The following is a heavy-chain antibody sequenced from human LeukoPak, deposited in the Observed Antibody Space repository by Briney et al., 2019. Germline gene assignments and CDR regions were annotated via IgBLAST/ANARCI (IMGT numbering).Heavy chain of an antibody. CDR1: GFTFSSYA. V-gene: IGHV3-30-3*01. Sequence: GGSLRLSCAASGFTFSSYAMHWVRQAPGKGLEWVAVISYDGSNKYYADSVKGRFTISRDNSKNTLYLQMNSLRAEDTAVYYCARDLPDYGSGSYYNNWFDPWGQGTLVSVSS. CDR2: ISYDGSNK. J-gene: IGHJ5*02. D-gene: IGHD3-10*01. CDR3: ARDLPDYGSGSYYNNWFDP.